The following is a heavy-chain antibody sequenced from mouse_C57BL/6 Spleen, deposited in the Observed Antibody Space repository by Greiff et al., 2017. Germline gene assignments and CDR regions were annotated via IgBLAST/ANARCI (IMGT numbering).Heavy chain of an antibody. CDR2: IWSGGST. Sequence: QVQLQQSGPGLVPPSQSLSITCTVSGFSLTSYGVHWVRQSPGKGLEWLGVIWSGGSTDYNAAFISRLSISKDNSKSQVFFKMNSLQADDTAIYYCARGGYGNYVDWYFDVWGTGTTVTVSS. V-gene: IGHV2-2*01. CDR1: GFSLTSYG. D-gene: IGHD2-1*01. CDR3: ARGGYGNYVDWYFDV. J-gene: IGHJ1*03.